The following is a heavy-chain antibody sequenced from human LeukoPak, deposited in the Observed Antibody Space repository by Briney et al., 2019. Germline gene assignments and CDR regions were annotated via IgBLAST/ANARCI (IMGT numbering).Heavy chain of an antibody. CDR3: ARGPYGSGSYWVDY. V-gene: IGHV4-59*08. D-gene: IGHD3-10*01. Sequence: PSETLSLTCTVSGDSISPYYWSWIRQPPGKGLEWIGYVYYSGSTYYNPSLKSRVTISVDTSKNQFSLKLSSVTAADTAVYYCARGPYGSGSYWVDYWGQGTLVTVSS. CDR1: GDSISPYY. J-gene: IGHJ4*02. CDR2: VYYSGST.